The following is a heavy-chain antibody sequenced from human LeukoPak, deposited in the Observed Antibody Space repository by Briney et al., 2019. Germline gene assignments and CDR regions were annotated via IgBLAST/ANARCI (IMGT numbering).Heavy chain of an antibody. V-gene: IGHV1-18*01. CDR2: ISAYNGNT. CDR3: ARWYTGSSGYYCDY. D-gene: IGHD3-22*01. CDR1: GYTFTSYG. J-gene: IGHJ4*02. Sequence: EASVKVSCKASGYTFTSYGISWVRQAPGQGLEWMGWISAYNGNTNYAQKLQGRVTMTTDTSTSTAYMELRSLRSDDTAVYYCARWYTGSSGYYCDYWGQGTLVTVSS.